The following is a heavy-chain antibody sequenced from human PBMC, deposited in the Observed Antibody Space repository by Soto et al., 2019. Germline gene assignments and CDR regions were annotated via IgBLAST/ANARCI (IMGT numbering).Heavy chain of an antibody. CDR3: ARLHGYCMRTICLGYYAMDV. CDR1: SGSISSSSYT. J-gene: IGHJ6*02. V-gene: IGHV4-39*02. Sequence: QLQLQESGPGLVKPSETLSLTCTVSSGSISSSSYTWGWIRRPPGKGLEWIGSIYDSGRTYYTPSLQRRITVAVDTAKSLVSLNLLSETLADTAVYYRARLHGYCMRTICLGYYAMDVWGQGATVTV. D-gene: IGHD2-15*01. CDR2: IYDSGRT.